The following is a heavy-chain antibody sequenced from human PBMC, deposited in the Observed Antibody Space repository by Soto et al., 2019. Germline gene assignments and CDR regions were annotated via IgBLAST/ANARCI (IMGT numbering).Heavy chain of an antibody. CDR1: GYSFTSYW. Sequence: PGESLKISCKGSGYSFTSYWISWVRQMPGKGLEWMGRIDPSDSYTNYSPSFQGHVTISADKSISTAYLQWSSLKASDTAMYYCARHGRRFQDSRSSGYYYYYYGMDVWGQGTTVTVSS. CDR3: ARHGRRFQDSRSSGYYYYYYGMDV. CDR2: IDPSDSYT. V-gene: IGHV5-10-1*01. J-gene: IGHJ6*02. D-gene: IGHD3-22*01.